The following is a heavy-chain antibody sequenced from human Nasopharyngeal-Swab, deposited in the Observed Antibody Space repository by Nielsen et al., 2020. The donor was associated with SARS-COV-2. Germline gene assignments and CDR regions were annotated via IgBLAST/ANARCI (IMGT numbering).Heavy chain of an antibody. CDR2: MNPKSGVT. V-gene: IGHV1-2*02. D-gene: IGHD7-27*01. Sequence: WVRQAPGQGLEWMGWMNPKSGVTSYAQKFQGRVTMTWDTSTSTAYMELSRLRSDDTAVYYCARDATGDEYFDYWGRGTLVTVSS. J-gene: IGHJ4*02. CDR3: ARDATGDEYFDY.